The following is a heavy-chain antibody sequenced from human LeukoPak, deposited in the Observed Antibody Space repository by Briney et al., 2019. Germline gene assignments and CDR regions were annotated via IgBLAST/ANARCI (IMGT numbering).Heavy chain of an antibody. V-gene: IGHV1-69*13. J-gene: IGHJ4*02. Sequence: SVKVSCKASGGTFSSYAISWVRQAPGQGLEWMGGIIPIFGTANYAQKFQGRVTITADESTSTAYMELSSLRAEDMAVYYCARAGAYDSSGYCLFYWGQGTLVTVSS. CDR3: ARAGAYDSSGYCLFY. CDR1: GGTFSSYA. CDR2: IIPIFGTA. D-gene: IGHD3-22*01.